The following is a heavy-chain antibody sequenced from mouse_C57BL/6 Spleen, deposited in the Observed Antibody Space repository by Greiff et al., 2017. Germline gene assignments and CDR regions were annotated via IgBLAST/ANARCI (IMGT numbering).Heavy chain of an antibody. CDR1: GYTFTSYW. Sequence: VKLQQPGAELVRPGSSVKLSCKASGYTFTSYWMHWVKQRPIQGLEWIGNIDPSDSETHYNQKFKDKATLTVDKSSSTAYMQLSSLTSEDSAVYYCARLELTGKKYYAMDYWGQGTSVTVSS. D-gene: IGHD4-1*01. CDR3: ARLELTGKKYYAMDY. CDR2: IDPSDSET. J-gene: IGHJ4*01. V-gene: IGHV1-52*01.